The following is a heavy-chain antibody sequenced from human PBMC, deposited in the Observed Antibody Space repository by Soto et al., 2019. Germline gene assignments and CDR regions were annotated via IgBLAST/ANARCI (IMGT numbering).Heavy chain of an antibody. CDR3: ARDIVATARALDY. D-gene: IGHD5-12*01. J-gene: IGHJ4*02. CDR2: TCYRSKWYN. Sequence: KQSQTLSLTCAISGDSVSSNSAAWNWIRQSPSRGLEWLGRTCYRSKWYNDYAVSVKSRITINPATSKNQFYLQLNAVTPEDTAEYYCARDIVATARALDYWGQGTLVTVSS. CDR1: GDSVSSNSAA. V-gene: IGHV6-1*01.